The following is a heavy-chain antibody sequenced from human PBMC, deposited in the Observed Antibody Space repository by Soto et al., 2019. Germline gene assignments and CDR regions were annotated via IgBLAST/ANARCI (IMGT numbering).Heavy chain of an antibody. V-gene: IGHV3-23*01. CDR3: AKGGSVSVTSLVGPFDY. J-gene: IGHJ4*02. CDR1: GFTFSSYA. Sequence: EVQLLESGGGLVQPGGSLRLSCAASGFTFSSYAMSWVRQAPGKGLEWVAAISGSGGNTYYADSVKGRFTISRDNSKNTLYLQMNSLRAEDTAVYYCAKGGSVSVTSLVGPFDYWGQGTLVTVSS. D-gene: IGHD4-17*01. CDR2: ISGSGGNT.